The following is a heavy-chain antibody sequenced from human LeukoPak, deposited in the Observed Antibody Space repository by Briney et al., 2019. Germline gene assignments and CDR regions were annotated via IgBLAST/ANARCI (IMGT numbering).Heavy chain of an antibody. V-gene: IGHV1-2*02. CDR2: INPNSGGT. CDR3: AREPKRSIAARGSTNWFDP. D-gene: IGHD6-6*01. Sequence: ASVKVSCKASGYTFTGYYMHWVRQAPGQGLEWMGWINPNSGGTNYAQKFQGRVTMTRDTSISTAYMELSRLRSDDTAVYYCAREPKRSIAARGSTNWFDPWGQGTLVTVSS. J-gene: IGHJ5*02. CDR1: GYTFTGYY.